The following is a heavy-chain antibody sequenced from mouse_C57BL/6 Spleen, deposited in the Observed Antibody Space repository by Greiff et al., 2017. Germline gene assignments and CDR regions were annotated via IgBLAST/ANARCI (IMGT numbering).Heavy chain of an antibody. CDR1: GYTFTSYW. J-gene: IGHJ3*01. Sequence: QVQLQQPGAELVRPGSSVKLSCKASGYTFTSYWMDWVKQRPGQGLEWIGNIYPSDSETHYTQKFKDKATLTVDKSSSTAYMQLSSLTSEDSAVYYCARSEDAAQATWFAYWGQGTLVTVSA. V-gene: IGHV1-61*01. D-gene: IGHD3-2*02. CDR2: IYPSDSET. CDR3: ARSEDAAQATWFAY.